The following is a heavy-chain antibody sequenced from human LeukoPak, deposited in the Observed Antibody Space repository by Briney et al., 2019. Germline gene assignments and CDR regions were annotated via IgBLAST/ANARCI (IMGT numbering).Heavy chain of an antibody. CDR2: IIPIFGTA. CDR3: ASSRSPSTPSDY. J-gene: IGHJ4*02. CDR1: GGPFSSYA. Sequence: GSSVKVSCKASGGPFSSYAISWVRQAPGQGLEWMGRIIPIFGTANYAQKFQGRVTITTDESTSTAYMELSSLRSEDTAVYYCASSRSPSTPSDYWGQGTLVTVSS. D-gene: IGHD4-23*01. V-gene: IGHV1-69*05.